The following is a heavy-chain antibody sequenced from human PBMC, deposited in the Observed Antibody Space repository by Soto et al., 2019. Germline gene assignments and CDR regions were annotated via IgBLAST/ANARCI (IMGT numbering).Heavy chain of an antibody. Sequence: QVQLQESGPGLVKPSEALSLTCTVSGGSVNSDSYYWTWIRQPPGKRLEWIGSLYYSGSTNYNPSLKRPVPISVATSKNQFSLKLSSVTAADTAVYFCASESREFSSSAALDVWAQGTTVTVSS. CDR1: GGSVNSDSYY. CDR2: LYYSGST. J-gene: IGHJ6*02. CDR3: ASESREFSSSAALDV. V-gene: IGHV4-61*01. D-gene: IGHD3-10*01.